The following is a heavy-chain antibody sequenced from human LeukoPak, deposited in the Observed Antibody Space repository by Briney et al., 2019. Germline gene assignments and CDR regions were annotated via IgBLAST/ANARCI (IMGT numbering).Heavy chain of an antibody. D-gene: IGHD6-13*01. CDR1: GYTLTELS. CDR3: ATAASIAAAGNEYYFDY. J-gene: IGHJ4*02. Sequence: ASVKVSCKVSGYTLTELSMHWVRQAPGKGLEWMGGFDPEDGETIYAQKFQGRVTMTEDTSTDTAYMELSSLRSEDTAVYYYATAASIAAAGNEYYFDYWGQGTLVTVSS. CDR2: FDPEDGET. V-gene: IGHV1-24*01.